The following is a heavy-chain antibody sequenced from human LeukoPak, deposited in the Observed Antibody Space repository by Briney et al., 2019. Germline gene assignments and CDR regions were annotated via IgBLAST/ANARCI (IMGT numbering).Heavy chain of an antibody. CDR2: IYTSGTT. Sequence: SETLSLTCTVSGGSISNYYWSWIRQPAGKGLEWIGRIYTSGTTNYDPSLKSPVTISVDTSKNQFSLKLSSVTAADTAVYYCARDTGDAFDIWGQGTMVTVSS. CDR1: GGSISNYY. CDR3: ARDTGDAFDI. V-gene: IGHV4-4*07. J-gene: IGHJ3*02.